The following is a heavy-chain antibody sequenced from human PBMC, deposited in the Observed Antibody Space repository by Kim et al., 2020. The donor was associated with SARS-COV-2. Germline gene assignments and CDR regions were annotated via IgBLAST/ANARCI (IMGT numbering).Heavy chain of an antibody. V-gene: IGHV3-23*01. CDR1: GFTFSSYA. CDR3: ANALGVTMDYFDY. J-gene: IGHJ4*02. D-gene: IGHD3-10*01. Sequence: GGSLRLSCAASGFTFSSYAMSWVRQAPGKGLEWVSAISGSGGSTYYADSVKGRFTISRDNSKNTLYLQMNSLRAEDTAVYYCANALGVTMDYFDYWGQGTLVTVSS. CDR2: ISGSGGST.